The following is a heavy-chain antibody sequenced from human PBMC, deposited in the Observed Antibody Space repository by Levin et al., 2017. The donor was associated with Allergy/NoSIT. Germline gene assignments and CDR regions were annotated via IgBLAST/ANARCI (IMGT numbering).Heavy chain of an antibody. V-gene: IGHV3-23*01. D-gene: IGHD6-13*01. CDR2: ISGSGGST. CDR3: AKDQMPEYSSSWGYFDY. Sequence: GGSLRLSCAASGFTFSSYAMSWVRQAPGKGLEWVSAISGSGGSTYYADSVKGRFTISRDNSKNTLYLQMNSLRAEDTAVYYCAKDQMPEYSSSWGYFDYWGQGTLVTVSS. CDR1: GFTFSSYA. J-gene: IGHJ4*02.